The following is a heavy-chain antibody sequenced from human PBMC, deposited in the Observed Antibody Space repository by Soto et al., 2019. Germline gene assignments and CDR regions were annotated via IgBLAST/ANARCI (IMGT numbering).Heavy chain of an antibody. CDR1: GFTFSSYG. CDR3: AKDRGIAAAGNYYGMDV. Sequence: QMQLVESGGGVVQPGRSLRLSCAAFGFTFSSYGMHWVRQAPGKGLEWVAVISYDGNKKYYADSVKGRFTISRDNSKNTLYLQMNSLRPEDTAVYNCAKDRGIAAAGNYYGMDVWGQGTTVTVSS. J-gene: IGHJ6*02. CDR2: ISYDGNKK. D-gene: IGHD6-13*01. V-gene: IGHV3-30*18.